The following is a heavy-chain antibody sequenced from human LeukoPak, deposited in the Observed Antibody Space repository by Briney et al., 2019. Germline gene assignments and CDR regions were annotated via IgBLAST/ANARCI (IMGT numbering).Heavy chain of an antibody. CDR2: ISGSGGST. V-gene: IGHV3-23*01. D-gene: IGHD3-22*01. CDR1: GFTFSSYA. CDR3: AKDPYCYDSSGYLNYFDY. Sequence: GGSLRLSCAASGFTFSSYAMSWVRQAPGKGLEGVSSISGSGGSTYYADSVKGRFTSSRDNSKNTPYLQISSLSAEDTAVYYCAKDPYCYDSSGYLNYFDYWGQGTLVTVSS. J-gene: IGHJ4*02.